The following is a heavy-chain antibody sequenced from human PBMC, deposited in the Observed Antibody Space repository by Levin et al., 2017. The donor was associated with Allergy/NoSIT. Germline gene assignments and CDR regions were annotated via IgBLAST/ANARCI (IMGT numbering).Heavy chain of an antibody. J-gene: IGHJ5*02. D-gene: IGHD3-10*01. CDR1: GGTFSSYA. Sequence: RGESLKISCKASGGTFSSYAISWVRQAPGQGLEWMGGIIPIFGTANYAQKFQGRVTITADESTSTAYMELSSLRSEDTAVYYCARSNERITMVQGWNWFDPWGQGTLVTVSS. CDR3: ARSNERITMVQGWNWFDP. V-gene: IGHV1-69*01. CDR2: IIPIFGTA.